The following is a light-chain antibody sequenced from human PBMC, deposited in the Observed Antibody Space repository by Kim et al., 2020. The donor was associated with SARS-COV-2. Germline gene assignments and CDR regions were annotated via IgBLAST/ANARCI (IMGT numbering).Light chain of an antibody. Sequence: SSELTQDPAVSVALGQTVRITCQGDSLRSYYASWYQQKPGQAPVLVIYGKNNRPSGIPDRFSGSSSGNTTSLTITGAQAEDEADYYCNSRDSRGNHPGYV. J-gene: IGLJ1*01. V-gene: IGLV3-19*01. CDR2: GKN. CDR1: SLRSYY. CDR3: NSRDSRGNHPGYV.